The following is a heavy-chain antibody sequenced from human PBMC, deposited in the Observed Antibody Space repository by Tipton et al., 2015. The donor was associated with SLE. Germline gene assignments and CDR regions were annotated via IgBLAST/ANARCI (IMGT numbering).Heavy chain of an antibody. D-gene: IGHD4-17*01. CDR2: ISNSGST. Sequence: TLSLTCTVSGGSISSYFWNWIRQPPGKGLEWIGNISNSGSTYYNPSLKSRVTMSLDVSKNHLSLKLSSVTAADTAVYYCARADYGDPIKSPDAFDIWGQGTMVTVSS. CDR3: ARADYGDPIKSPDAFDI. CDR1: GGSISSYF. V-gene: IGHV4-59*01. J-gene: IGHJ3*02.